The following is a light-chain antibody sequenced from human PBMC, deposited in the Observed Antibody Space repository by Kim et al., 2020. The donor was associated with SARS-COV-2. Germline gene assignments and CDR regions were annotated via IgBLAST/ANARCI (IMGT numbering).Light chain of an antibody. V-gene: IGLV3-9*01. Sequence: SYELTQPPSVSVSPGQTARITCGGNNIGSKNVHWYQQKPGQAPVLVIYRDSNRPSGIPERFSGSNSGNTATLTISRAQAGDEADYYCQVWDSSTVVFGGGTQLTVL. CDR2: RDS. CDR1: NIGSKN. J-gene: IGLJ2*01. CDR3: QVWDSSTVV.